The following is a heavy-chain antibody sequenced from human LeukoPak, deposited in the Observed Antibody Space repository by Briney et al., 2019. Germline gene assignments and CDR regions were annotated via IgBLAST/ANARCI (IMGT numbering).Heavy chain of an antibody. D-gene: IGHD6-19*01. CDR3: ARGYSNGWFFFDY. V-gene: IGHV3-53*01. CDR2: IYSGAGT. CDR1: GFTVSGNY. Sequence: GGSLRLSCAASGFTVSGNYMSWVRQAPGKGLEWVSLIYSGAGTYYADSVKGQFTISRDNSKNTLYLQMNSLRAEDTAVYYCARGYSNGWFFFDYWGQGTLVTVSS. J-gene: IGHJ4*02.